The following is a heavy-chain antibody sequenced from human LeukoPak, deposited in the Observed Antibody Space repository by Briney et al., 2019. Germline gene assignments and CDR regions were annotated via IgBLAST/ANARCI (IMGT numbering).Heavy chain of an antibody. CDR2: MYYSGGT. D-gene: IGHD5-24*01. CDR3: TRRCKDAYTLYCFDY. J-gene: IGHJ4*02. V-gene: IGHV4-59*01. CDR1: GGSINSYY. Sequence: SETLSLTCTVSGGSINSYYWSWIRQPPGKGLEWIGHMYYSGGTNYNPSLKSRVTISVDTSKNQFSLKLSSVTAADPAVYYCTRRCKDAYTLYCFDYWGQGTLVTVSS.